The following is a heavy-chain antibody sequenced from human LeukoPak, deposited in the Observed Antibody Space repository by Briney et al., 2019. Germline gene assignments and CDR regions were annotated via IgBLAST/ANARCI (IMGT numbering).Heavy chain of an antibody. CDR2: INHSGST. J-gene: IGHJ4*02. CDR1: GGSFSGYY. D-gene: IGHD3-3*01. CDR3: ARGALLYYDFWSGYYWWYFDY. V-gene: IGHV4-34*01. Sequence: SETLSLTCAVYGGSFSGYYWSWIRQPPGKGLEWIGEINHSGSTNYNPSLKSRVTISVDTSKNQFSLKLSSVTAADTAVCYCARGALLYYDFWSGYYWWYFDYWGQGTLVTVSS.